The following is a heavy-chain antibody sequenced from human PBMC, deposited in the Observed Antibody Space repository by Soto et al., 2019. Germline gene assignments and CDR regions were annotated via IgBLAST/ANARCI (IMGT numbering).Heavy chain of an antibody. CDR3: ARERIVAVGTDGYYYYNGMDV. CDR1: GYSFTNYY. Sequence: ASVKVSCKASGYSFTNYYIHWVRQAPGQGLEWMGVINPSGGGSTTYAQRFQGRVTMARDTSTSTVYMDLSSLTSEVTAVYYCARERIVAVGTDGYYYYNGMDVWGQGTTVSVTS. D-gene: IGHD6-13*01. V-gene: IGHV1-46*01. CDR2: INPSGGGST. J-gene: IGHJ6*02.